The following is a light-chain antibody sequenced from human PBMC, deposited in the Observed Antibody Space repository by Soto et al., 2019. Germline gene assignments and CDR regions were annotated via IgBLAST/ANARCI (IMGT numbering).Light chain of an antibody. CDR1: QSISTY. CDR3: QQTYITQWM. Sequence: IQMTQSPSSLSASIGDRVTITCRASQSISTYLNWYQQKPGKAPKLLIYAASSLESGVPSRFTGSGSGTDFTLNICSLEPEDFATYFCQQTYITQWMLGQGTKVDIK. CDR2: AAS. V-gene: IGKV1-39*01. J-gene: IGKJ1*01.